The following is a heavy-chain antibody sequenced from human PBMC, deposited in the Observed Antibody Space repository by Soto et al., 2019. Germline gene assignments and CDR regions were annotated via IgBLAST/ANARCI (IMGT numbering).Heavy chain of an antibody. CDR3: ARDYSSYGPFDY. J-gene: IGHJ4*02. Sequence: GGSLRLSCAASGFIFSSYAMHWVRQAPGKGLEWVAVISYDGSNKYYADSVKGRFTISRDNAKNSLYLQMNSLRAEDTAVYYCARDYSSYGPFDYWGQGTLVTVSS. CDR1: GFIFSSYA. V-gene: IGHV3-30-3*01. CDR2: ISYDGSNK. D-gene: IGHD5-18*01.